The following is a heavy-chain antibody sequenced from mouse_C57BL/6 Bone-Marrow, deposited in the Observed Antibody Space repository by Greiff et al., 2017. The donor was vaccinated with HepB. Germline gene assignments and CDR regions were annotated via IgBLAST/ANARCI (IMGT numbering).Heavy chain of an antibody. CDR2: INPSSGYT. Sequence: QVQLKESGAELARPGASVKMSCKASGYTFTSYTMHWVKQRPGQGLEWIGYINPSSGYTKYNQKFKDKATLTADKSSSTAYMQLSSLTSEDSAVYYCAKLGAWFAYWGQGTLVTVSA. CDR3: AKLGAWFAY. CDR1: GYTFTSYT. D-gene: IGHD4-1*01. J-gene: IGHJ3*01. V-gene: IGHV1-4*01.